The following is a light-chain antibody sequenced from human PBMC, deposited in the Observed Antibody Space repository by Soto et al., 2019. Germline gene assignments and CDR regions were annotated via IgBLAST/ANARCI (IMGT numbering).Light chain of an antibody. Sequence: ENVFAPSPGPPSLSPGERAPRSFRASQSVSNNYLAWYQQKPGQAPRLLIYGASNRATGIPDRFSGSGSGTDFTLTISRLEPEDFAVYYCQQYGSSGTFGQGTKVDI. CDR3: QQYGSSGT. CDR2: GAS. CDR1: QSVSNNY. J-gene: IGKJ1*01. V-gene: IGKV3-20*01.